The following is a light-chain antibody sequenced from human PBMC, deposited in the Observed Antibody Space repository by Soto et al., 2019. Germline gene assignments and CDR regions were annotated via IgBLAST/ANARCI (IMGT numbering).Light chain of an antibody. Sequence: EIVLTQSPATLSVSPGERATLSCRASQSVSNLLTWYQQKPGQPPSLLMYDISTRAAGIPARFSGSGSGTDFTLTISSLEPEDFAVYFCQQCTNGPPCTFGQGTKLDIK. CDR1: QSVSNL. CDR2: DIS. V-gene: IGKV3-11*01. CDR3: QQCTNGPPCT. J-gene: IGKJ2*02.